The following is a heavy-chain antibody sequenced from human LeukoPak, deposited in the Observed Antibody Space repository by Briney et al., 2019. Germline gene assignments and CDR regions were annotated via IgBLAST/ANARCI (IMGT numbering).Heavy chain of an antibody. CDR3: AKDKGSYSMDY. CDR1: GFTFSSYG. V-gene: IGHV3-30*18. D-gene: IGHD3-10*01. Sequence: GGSLRLSCAASGFTFSSYGMHWVRQAPGKGLEWVAVISYDGSNKYCADSVKGRFTISRDNSKNTLYLQMNSLRAEDTAVYYCAKDKGSYSMDYWGQGTLVTVSS. CDR2: ISYDGSNK. J-gene: IGHJ4*02.